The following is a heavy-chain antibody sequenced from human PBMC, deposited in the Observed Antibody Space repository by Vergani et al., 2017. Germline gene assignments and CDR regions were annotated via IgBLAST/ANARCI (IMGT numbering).Heavy chain of an antibody. D-gene: IGHD3-3*01. CDR1: GGSFSGYY. J-gene: IGHJ4*02. CDR2: INHSGST. CDR3: ARRGDFWSGYKFDY. Sequence: QVQLQQWGAGLLKPSETLSLTCAVYGGSFSGYYWSWIRQPPGKGLEWIEEINHSGSTNYNPSLKSRVTISVDTSKNQFSLKLSSVTAADTAVYYCARRGDFWSGYKFDYWGQGTLVTVSS. V-gene: IGHV4-34*01.